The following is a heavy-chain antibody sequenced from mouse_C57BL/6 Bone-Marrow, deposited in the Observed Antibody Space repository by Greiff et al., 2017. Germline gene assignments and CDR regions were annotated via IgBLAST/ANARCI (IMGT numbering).Heavy chain of an antibody. V-gene: IGHV5-17*01. CDR3: ARGDYGSSFDD. CDR1: GFTFSAYG. CDR2: ISSDSSTI. D-gene: IGHD1-1*01. J-gene: IGHJ2*01. Sequence: EVHLVESGGGLVKPGGSLKLSCAASGFTFSAYGMHWVRQAPEKGLEWVAYISSDSSTIYYADTVKGRFTISRDNAKNTLFLQMTSVRSEDTAMYYCARGDYGSSFDDWGHGTTLTVSS.